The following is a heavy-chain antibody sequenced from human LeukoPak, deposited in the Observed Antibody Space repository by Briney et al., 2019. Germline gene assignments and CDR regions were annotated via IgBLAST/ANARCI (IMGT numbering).Heavy chain of an antibody. D-gene: IGHD3-9*01. J-gene: IGHJ4*02. V-gene: IGHV3-30*18. Sequence: GGSLRLSCAASGFTFSSYGMHWVRQAPGKGLEWVAVISYDGSNKYYADSVKGRFTISRDNSKNTLYLQMNSLRAEDTAVYYCAKDRGSRNEILTGRPRASMDFDYWGQGTLVIVSS. CDR2: ISYDGSNK. CDR3: AKDRGSRNEILTGRPRASMDFDY. CDR1: GFTFSSYG.